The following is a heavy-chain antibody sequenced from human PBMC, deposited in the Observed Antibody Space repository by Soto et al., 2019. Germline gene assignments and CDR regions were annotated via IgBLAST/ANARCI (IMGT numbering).Heavy chain of an antibody. CDR3: AILTPLYCSGGSCPWAFDI. Sequence: QVQLVQSGAEVKKPGSSVKVSCKASGGTFSSYTISWVRQAPGQGLEWMGRSIPILGIANYAQKFQGRVTITADKSTSTAYMELSSLRSEDTAVYYCAILTPLYCSGGSCPWAFDIWGQGTMVTVSS. CDR1: GGTFSSYT. V-gene: IGHV1-69*02. D-gene: IGHD2-15*01. CDR2: SIPILGIA. J-gene: IGHJ3*02.